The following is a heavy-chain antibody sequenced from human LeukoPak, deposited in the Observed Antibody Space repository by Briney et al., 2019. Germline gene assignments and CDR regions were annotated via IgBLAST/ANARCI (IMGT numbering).Heavy chain of an antibody. J-gene: IGHJ3*02. V-gene: IGHV3-43*02. CDR3: ASPLVIPDALDI. Sequence: PGGSLRLSCAVSGFTFDDYAMHWVRRAPGKGLEWVSVISGDGGSTYYADSVKGRFTISRDNSKNSLYLQMDSLRTEDSALYYCASPLVIPDALDIWGQGTMVTVSS. D-gene: IGHD3-9*01. CDR2: ISGDGGST. CDR1: GFTFDDYA.